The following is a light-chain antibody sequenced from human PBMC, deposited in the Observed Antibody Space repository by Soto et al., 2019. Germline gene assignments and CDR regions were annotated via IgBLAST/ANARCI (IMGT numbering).Light chain of an antibody. CDR2: DVR. V-gene: IGLV2-14*03. J-gene: IGLJ1*01. Sequence: QSALTQPASVSGSPGQSITISCTGTSSDVGGYDHVSWYQQHPGRAPKLMIFDVRNRPSGVSNRFSGSKSGNTASLIISGLQTEDEADYYCSSYSSGSTAFVFGTGTKVTVL. CDR1: SSDVGGYDH. CDR3: SSYSSGSTAFV.